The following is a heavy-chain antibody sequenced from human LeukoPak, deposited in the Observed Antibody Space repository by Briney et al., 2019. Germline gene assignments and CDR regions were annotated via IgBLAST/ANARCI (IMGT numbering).Heavy chain of an antibody. V-gene: IGHV1-2*02. CDR1: GYTFTGYY. CDR3: ARGQQLVPGWFDP. J-gene: IGHJ5*02. CDR2: INPNSGGT. Sequence: ASVKVSCKASGYTFTGYYMHWVRQAPGQGLEWMGWINPNSGGTNYAQKFQGRVTMTRDTTISTAYMELSRLRSDDTAVYYCARGQQLVPGWFDPWGQGTLVTVSS. D-gene: IGHD6-13*01.